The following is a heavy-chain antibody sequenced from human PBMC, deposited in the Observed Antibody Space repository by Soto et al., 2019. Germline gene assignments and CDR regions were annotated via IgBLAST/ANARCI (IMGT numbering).Heavy chain of an antibody. CDR3: ARDGRYRDYYYYYGMDV. J-gene: IGHJ6*02. D-gene: IGHD1-26*01. CDR1: GFTFSSYW. CDR2: IKQDGSEK. V-gene: IGHV3-7*01. Sequence: GGSLRLSCAASGFTFSSYWMSWVRQAPGKGLEWVANIKQDGSEKYYVDSVKGRFTISRDNAKNSLYPQMNSLRAEDTAVYYCARDGRYRDYYYYYGMDVWGQGTTVTVSS.